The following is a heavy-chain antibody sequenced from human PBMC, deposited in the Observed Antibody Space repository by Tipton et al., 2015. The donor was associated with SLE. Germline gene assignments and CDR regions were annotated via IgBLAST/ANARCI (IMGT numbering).Heavy chain of an antibody. J-gene: IGHJ5*02. Sequence: QVQLVQSGAEVKKPGASVKVSCKASGYTFTGYYMHWVRQAPGQGLEWMGWINPNSGGTNYAQKFQGRVTMTRDTSISTAYMELSRLRSDDTAVYYCARVGDVLRFLEWLEDWFDPWGQGTLVTVSS. CDR3: ARVGDVLRFLEWLEDWFDP. CDR2: INPNSGGT. D-gene: IGHD3-3*01. V-gene: IGHV1-2*02. CDR1: GYTFTGYY.